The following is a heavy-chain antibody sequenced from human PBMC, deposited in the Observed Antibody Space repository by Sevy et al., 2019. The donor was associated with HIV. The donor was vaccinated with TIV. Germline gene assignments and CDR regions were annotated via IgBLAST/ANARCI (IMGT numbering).Heavy chain of an antibody. J-gene: IGHJ4*02. CDR3: GRIRRTRGINYSFDY. D-gene: IGHD1-7*01. Sequence: GGSLRLSCAASGFTFSDYAMHWVRHTQGKGLEWVAVISYDGINKNYADSVKGRFTLSRDNSKNTLSLQMNSPRTEDTAVYYWGRIRRTRGINYSFDYGAKETLVTVSS. V-gene: IGHV3-30-3*01. CDR2: ISYDGINK. CDR1: GFTFSDYA.